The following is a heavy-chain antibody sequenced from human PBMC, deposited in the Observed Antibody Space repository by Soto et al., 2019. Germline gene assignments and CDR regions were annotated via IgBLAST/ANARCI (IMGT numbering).Heavy chain of an antibody. V-gene: IGHV1-46*01. Sequence: GASVKVSCKASGYTFTSHYMHWVRQAPGQGLEWMGIINPSGGSTSYAQKFQGRVTMTRDTSTSTVYMELSSLRSEDTAVYYCARESSIAARPNNWFDPWGQGTLVTVSS. D-gene: IGHD6-6*01. CDR2: INPSGGST. CDR3: ARESSIAARPNNWFDP. CDR1: GYTFTSHY. J-gene: IGHJ5*02.